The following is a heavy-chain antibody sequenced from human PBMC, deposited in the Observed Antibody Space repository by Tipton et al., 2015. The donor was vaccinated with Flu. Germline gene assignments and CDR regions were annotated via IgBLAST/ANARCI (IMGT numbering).Heavy chain of an antibody. V-gene: IGHV4-39*07. Sequence: TLSLTCTVSSGSISSTGYFCAWIRQPPGKGLELIGSIYPSGSTYYNPSLKSRVTISVDTSKNQFSLKLRSVTAADTAVFYCARGVYGDDGAFDIWGRGTMVTVSS. CDR1: SGSISSTGYF. J-gene: IGHJ3*02. CDR2: IYPSGST. D-gene: IGHD4-17*01. CDR3: ARGVYGDDGAFDI.